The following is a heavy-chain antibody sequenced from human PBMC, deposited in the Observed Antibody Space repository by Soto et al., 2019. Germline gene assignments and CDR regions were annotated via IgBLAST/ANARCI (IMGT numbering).Heavy chain of an antibody. J-gene: IGHJ6*02. D-gene: IGHD2-21*02. Sequence: NPSETLSLTCTVSGGSISFDHYHWTWLRQPPGKGLEWIGYVHYSGSVLYNPSLQSRVSISVDTSKNQFSLKLSSVTAADTAVYFCAREDDGGDRDYYGLDVWGQGTTVTVSS. CDR1: GGSISFDHYH. V-gene: IGHV4-30-4*01. CDR3: AREDDGGDRDYYGLDV. CDR2: VHYSGSV.